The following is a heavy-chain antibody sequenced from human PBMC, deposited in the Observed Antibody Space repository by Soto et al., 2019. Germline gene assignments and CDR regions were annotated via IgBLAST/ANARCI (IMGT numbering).Heavy chain of an antibody. CDR3: ARGLERVAYGMDV. D-gene: IGHD1-1*01. CDR1: GFTFSSYE. CDR2: ISSSGSTI. Sequence: PGGSLRLSCAASGFTFSSYEMSWVRQAPGKGLEWVSYISSSGSTIYYADSVKGRFTISRDDAKNSLYLQTNSLRAEDTAVYYCARGLERVAYGMDVWGQGTTVTVSS. V-gene: IGHV3-48*03. J-gene: IGHJ6*02.